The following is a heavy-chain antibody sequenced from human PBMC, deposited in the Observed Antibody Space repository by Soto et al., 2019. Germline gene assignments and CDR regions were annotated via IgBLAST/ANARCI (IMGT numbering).Heavy chain of an antibody. CDR1: GGSISSSSYY. J-gene: IGHJ4*02. CDR3: MLGSGWKDFDY. D-gene: IGHD3-22*01. Sequence: SETLSLTCTVSGGSISSSSYYWGWIRQPPGKGLEWIGSIYYSGSTYYNPSLKSRVTISVDTSKNQFSLKLSSVTAADTAVYYCMLGSGWKDFDYSGQGTLVPVSS. CDR2: IYYSGST. V-gene: IGHV4-39*01.